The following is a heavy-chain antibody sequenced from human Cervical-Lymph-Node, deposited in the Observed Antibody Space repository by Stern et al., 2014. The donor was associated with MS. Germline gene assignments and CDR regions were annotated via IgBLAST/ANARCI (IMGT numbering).Heavy chain of an antibody. CDR1: GASISSSY. CDR3: AKWGTGGYGHFDY. Sequence: QVQLGQSGPGLVKPSETLSLTCTVSGASISSSYWSWIRQPPGQGPEWIAYIYYSGITNYNPSLRSRVTISVDMAKNQFSLKVTSVTAADTAVYYCAKWGTGGYGHFDYWGQGILVTVSS. J-gene: IGHJ4*02. CDR2: IYYSGIT. D-gene: IGHD3-16*01. V-gene: IGHV4-59*01.